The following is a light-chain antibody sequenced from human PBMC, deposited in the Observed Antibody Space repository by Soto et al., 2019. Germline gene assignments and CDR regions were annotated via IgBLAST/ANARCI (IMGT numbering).Light chain of an antibody. CDR2: DAS. J-gene: IGKJ5*01. V-gene: IGKV1-33*01. Sequence: DIQMTQSPSTLSPSVGDRVTITCRASRSISDWLAWYQQKPGKAPKLLIFDASNLEGGVPSRFRGSGSGTDFTFTISRLQPEDIATYYCQQYENLPTFGQGTRLEIK. CDR1: RSISDW. CDR3: QQYENLPT.